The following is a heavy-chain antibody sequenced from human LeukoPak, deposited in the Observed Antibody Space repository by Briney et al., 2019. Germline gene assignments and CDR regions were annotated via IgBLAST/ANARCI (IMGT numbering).Heavy chain of an antibody. CDR1: GFTFGTYS. CDR3: ARDQSSGWNVFDY. CDR2: ISSSSGTL. Sequence: GGSLRLSCAASGFTFGTYSMNWVRQAPGKGLEWVSYISSSSGTLYYADSVKGRFTISRDNAKNSLHLQMNNLRDEDTAVYYCARDQSSGWNVFDYWGQGTLVSVSS. D-gene: IGHD6-19*01. J-gene: IGHJ4*02. V-gene: IGHV3-48*02.